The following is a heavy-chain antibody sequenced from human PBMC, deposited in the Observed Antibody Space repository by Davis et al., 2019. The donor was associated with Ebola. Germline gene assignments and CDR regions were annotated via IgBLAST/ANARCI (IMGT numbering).Heavy chain of an antibody. CDR2: IYWDDEK. D-gene: IGHD1-26*01. CDR1: GFSFWNGGVG. CDR3: AHRRAPAHYFDS. Sequence: SGPTLVKPTQTLTLTCTFSGFSFWNGGVGVGWIRQPPGKALEWLALIYWDDEKRYSPSLNSRLTITKDTSKNQVVLTMTNMDPVDTGTYYCAHRRAPAHYFDSWGQGTLVTVSS. J-gene: IGHJ4*02. V-gene: IGHV2-5*02.